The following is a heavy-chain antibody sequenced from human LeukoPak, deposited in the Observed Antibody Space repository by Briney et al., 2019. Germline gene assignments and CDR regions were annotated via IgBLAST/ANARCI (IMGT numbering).Heavy chain of an antibody. Sequence: PGRSLRLSCAASGFTFSSYGMHWVRQAPGKGLEWVAVISYDGSNKCYADSVKGRFTISRDNSKNTLYPQMNSLRAEDTAVYYCAKDREGATYFDYWGQGTLVTVSS. CDR2: ISYDGSNK. CDR1: GFTFSSYG. D-gene: IGHD1-26*01. J-gene: IGHJ4*02. V-gene: IGHV3-30*18. CDR3: AKDREGATYFDY.